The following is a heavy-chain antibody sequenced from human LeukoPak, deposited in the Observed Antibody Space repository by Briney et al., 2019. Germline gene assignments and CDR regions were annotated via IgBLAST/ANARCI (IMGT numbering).Heavy chain of an antibody. D-gene: IGHD6-13*01. J-gene: IGHJ4*02. CDR1: GYTFTFYG. CDR2: ISEYNGNT. V-gene: IGHV1-18*01. Sequence: GASVKVSCKASGYTFTFYGISWVRQAPGQGLEWMGWISEYNGNTNYTQNLQGRVTMTTDTSTSTAYMELRSLRSDDTAVYYCAREVDSSNWYFDYWGQGTQVTVSS. CDR3: AREVDSSNWYFDY.